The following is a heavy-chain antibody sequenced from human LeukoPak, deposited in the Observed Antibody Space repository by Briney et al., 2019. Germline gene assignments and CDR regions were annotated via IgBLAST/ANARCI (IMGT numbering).Heavy chain of an antibody. CDR2: INHSGST. J-gene: IGHJ4*02. CDR3: ARWGNYDILTGYLDY. D-gene: IGHD3-9*01. CDR1: GGSFSGYY. Sequence: SETLSLTCAVYGGSFSGYYWSWIRQPPGKGLEWIGEINHSGSTNYNPSLKSRVTISVDTSKTQFSLKLSSVTAADTAVYYCARWGNYDILTGYLDYWGQGTLVTVSS. V-gene: IGHV4-34*01.